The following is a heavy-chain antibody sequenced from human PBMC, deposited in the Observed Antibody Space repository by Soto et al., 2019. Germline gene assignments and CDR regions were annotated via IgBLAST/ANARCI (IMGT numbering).Heavy chain of an antibody. CDR1: GFTFSSYA. Sequence: QVQLEESGGGVVQPGRSLRLSCKGSGFTFSSYAIQWVRQAPGKGLEWVAAISDDGTNKHTADSVKGRFTIFSDNSSNVVFLKANTVRVENRAVFYCVRGLTTTLTAMEFWGQGPPVTVSS. J-gene: IGHJ4*02. V-gene: IGHV3-30-3*01. D-gene: IGHD2-21*02. CDR2: ISDDGTNK. CDR3: VRGLTTTLTAMEF.